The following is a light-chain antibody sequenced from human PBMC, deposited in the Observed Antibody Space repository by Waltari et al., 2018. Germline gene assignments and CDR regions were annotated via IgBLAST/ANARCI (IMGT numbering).Light chain of an antibody. J-gene: IGKJ1*01. CDR3: QQTYSIPWT. CDR2: AAS. V-gene: IGKV1-39*01. CDR1: QSVSSY. Sequence: DIQMTQSPSSLSASVGDRVTITCRASQSVSSYLNWYQQKPGKAPKLLIYAASRLQSEVPARFSGSGSGTDFTLTISSLQPEDFATYYCQQTYSIPWTFGQGTRVEIK.